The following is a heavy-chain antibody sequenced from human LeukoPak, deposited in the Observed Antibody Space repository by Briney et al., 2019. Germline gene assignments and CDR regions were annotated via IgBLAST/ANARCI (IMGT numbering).Heavy chain of an antibody. V-gene: IGHV3-48*03. J-gene: IGHJ5*02. CDR3: AKDYEPLVGVHRWGDWFDP. CDR2: ISSSGSTI. Sequence: GGSLRLSCAASGFTFSSYEMNWVRQAPGKGLEWVSYISSSGSTIYYADSVKGRFTISRDNSKNTLYLQMNSLRAEDTAVYYCAKDYEPLVGVHRWGDWFDPWGQGTLVTVSS. D-gene: IGHD1-26*01. CDR1: GFTFSSYE.